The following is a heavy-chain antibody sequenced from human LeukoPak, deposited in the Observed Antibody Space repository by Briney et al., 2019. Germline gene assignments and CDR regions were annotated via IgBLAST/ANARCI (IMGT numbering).Heavy chain of an antibody. Sequence: ASVKVSCKASGYTFTSYGISWVRQAPGQGLEWMGWISAYNGNTNYAQKLQGRVTMTTDTSTSTAYMELRSLRSEDAAVYYCARAAVAGTYSDYYYYGMDVWGQGTTVTVSS. V-gene: IGHV1-18*01. D-gene: IGHD6-19*01. CDR2: ISAYNGNT. CDR3: ARAAVAGTYSDYYYYGMDV. J-gene: IGHJ6*02. CDR1: GYTFTSYG.